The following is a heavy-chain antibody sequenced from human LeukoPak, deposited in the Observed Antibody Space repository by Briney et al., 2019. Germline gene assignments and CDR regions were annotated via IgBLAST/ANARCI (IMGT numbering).Heavy chain of an antibody. CDR3: ASVGYGDYV. Sequence: AETLPLTCPVSGGSINSYYWGWTRQPPGKGLEWIGYIYYSGSTNYNPSLKSRVTISVDTSKNQFSLKLSSVTAADTAVYYCASVGYGDYVWGQGTLVTVSS. J-gene: IGHJ4*02. CDR1: GGSINSYY. D-gene: IGHD4-17*01. V-gene: IGHV4-59*01. CDR2: IYYSGST.